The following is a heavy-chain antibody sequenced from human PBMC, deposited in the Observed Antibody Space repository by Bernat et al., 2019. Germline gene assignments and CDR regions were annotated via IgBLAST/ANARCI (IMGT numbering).Heavy chain of an antibody. D-gene: IGHD6-13*01. CDR3: ARAAGTIHFLTGAQDDYYGMDV. Sequence: EVQLVESGGGLVQPGGSLRLSCAASGFTFSSYWMHWVRQAPGKGLVWVSRTNSDGSSTSYADSMKARFTISRDNAKNTLYLQMNSLSAEDTAVYYCARAAGTIHFLTGAQDDYYGMDVWGQGTTVTVSS. CDR2: TNSDGSST. J-gene: IGHJ6*02. CDR1: GFTFSSYW. V-gene: IGHV3-74*01.